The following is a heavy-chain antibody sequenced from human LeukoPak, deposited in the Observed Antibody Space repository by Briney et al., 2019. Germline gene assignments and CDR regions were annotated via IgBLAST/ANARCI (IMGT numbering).Heavy chain of an antibody. J-gene: IGHJ5*02. CDR1: GGSFSGYY. Sequence: SETLSLTCAVYGGSFSGYYWSWIRQPPGKGLEWTGEINHSGSTNYNPSLKSRVTISVDTSKNQFSLKLSSVTAADTAVYYCATVWFGETYNWFDPWGQGTLVTVSS. CDR2: INHSGST. D-gene: IGHD3-10*01. V-gene: IGHV4-34*01. CDR3: ATVWFGETYNWFDP.